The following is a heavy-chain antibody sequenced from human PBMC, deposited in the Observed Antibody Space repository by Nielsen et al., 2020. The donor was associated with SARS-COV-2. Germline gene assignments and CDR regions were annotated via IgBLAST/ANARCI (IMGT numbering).Heavy chain of an antibody. CDR2: ISSSSSYI. CDR3: ARDSSEPVTPFAY. D-gene: IGHD4-23*01. J-gene: IGHJ4*02. CDR1: GFTFSSYS. Sequence: ETLSLTCAASGFTFSSYSMNWVRQAPGKGLEWVSSISSSSSYIYYADSVKGRFTISRDNAKNSLYLQMNSLRAEDTAVYYCARDSSEPVTPFAYWGQGTLVTVSS. V-gene: IGHV3-21*01.